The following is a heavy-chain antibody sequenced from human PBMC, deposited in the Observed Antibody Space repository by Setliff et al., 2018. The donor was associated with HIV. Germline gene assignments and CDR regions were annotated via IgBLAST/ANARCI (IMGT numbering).Heavy chain of an antibody. J-gene: IGHJ3*02. V-gene: IGHV4-34*01. CDR1: GGSFSGYY. CDR3: ARGGRGVGVTRRGGFDI. CDR2: IYHSGST. Sequence: SETLSLTCAVYGGSFSGYYWSWIRQPPGKGLEWIGYIYHSGSTYYNPSLKSRVTISVDRSKNQFSLKLSSVTAADTAVYYCARGGRGVGVTRRGGFDIWGQGTMVTVSS. D-gene: IGHD1-26*01.